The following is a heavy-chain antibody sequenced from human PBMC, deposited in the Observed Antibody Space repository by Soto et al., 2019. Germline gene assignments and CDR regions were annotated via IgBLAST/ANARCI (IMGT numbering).Heavy chain of an antibody. CDR1: GYTFTSYY. J-gene: IGHJ4*02. D-gene: IGHD3-3*02. V-gene: IGHV1-46*01. CDR2: INPSGGST. CDR3: ARVTLEFLEWLPDNQAGWVSPSRTYYFDY. Sequence: ASVKVSCKASGYTFTSYYMHWVRQAPGQGLEWMGIINPSGGSTSYAQKLQGRVTMTTDTSTSTAYMELRSLRSDDTAVYYCARVTLEFLEWLPDNQAGWVSPSRTYYFDYWGQGTLVTVSS.